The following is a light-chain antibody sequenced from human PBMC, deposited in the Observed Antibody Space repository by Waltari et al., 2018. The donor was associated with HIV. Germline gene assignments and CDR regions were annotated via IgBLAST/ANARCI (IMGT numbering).Light chain of an antibody. Sequence: QSALTQPPSASGSPGQSVTIPCTGTSSDVGAYNYVSWYQQYPGKAPTLMIYEVTHRPPGVPDRFSGSKSGNTASLTVSGRQAEDEADYYCSSYAGSKVLFGGGTELTVL. J-gene: IGLJ2*01. CDR3: SSYAGSKVL. V-gene: IGLV2-8*01. CDR2: EVT. CDR1: SSDVGAYNY.